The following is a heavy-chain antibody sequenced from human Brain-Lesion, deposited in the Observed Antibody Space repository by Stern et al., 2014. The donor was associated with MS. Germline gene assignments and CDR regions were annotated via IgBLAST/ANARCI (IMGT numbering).Heavy chain of an antibody. J-gene: IGHJ5*02. CDR1: GFTFGSCA. Sequence: VQLVESGGGVVQPGRPLRLSCVASGFTFGSCAMHWVRQAPGKGLEGGAGVSYDGSNKYYADSVKGRFTISRDNSQNTLYMQMSSLRPEDTDVYYCAKDRQYLTYFFDHWGQGSLVTVSS. V-gene: IGHV3-30*18. CDR3: AKDRQYLTYFFDH. CDR2: VSYDGSNK. D-gene: IGHD2/OR15-2a*01.